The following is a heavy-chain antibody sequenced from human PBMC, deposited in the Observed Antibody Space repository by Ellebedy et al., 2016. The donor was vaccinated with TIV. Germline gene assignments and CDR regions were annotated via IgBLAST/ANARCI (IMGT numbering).Heavy chain of an antibody. D-gene: IGHD6-13*01. J-gene: IGHJ4*02. CDR2: IIPIFGTA. V-gene: IGHV1-69*13. CDR3: ASHGPGYRYYFDY. Sequence: SVKVSCXASGYTFTSYYMHWVRQAPGQGLEWMGGIIPIFGTANYAQKFQGRVTITADESTSTAYMELSSLRSEDTAVYYCASHGPGYRYYFDYWGQGTLVTVSS. CDR1: GYTFTSYY.